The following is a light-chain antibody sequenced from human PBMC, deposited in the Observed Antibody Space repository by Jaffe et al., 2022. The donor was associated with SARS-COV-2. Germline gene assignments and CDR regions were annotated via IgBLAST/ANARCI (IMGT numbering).Light chain of an antibody. V-gene: IGKV4-1*01. CDR2: WAS. CDR1: QSVLYSSNNKNY. Sequence: DIVMTQSPDSLALSLGERATISCKSSQSVLYSSNNKNYLVWYQQKPGQPPKLLIYWASTRESGVPDRFSGSGSGTDFTLTISSLQAEDVAVYYCQQYYTTPYAFGQGTRLEIK. J-gene: IGKJ2*01. CDR3: QQYYTTPYA.